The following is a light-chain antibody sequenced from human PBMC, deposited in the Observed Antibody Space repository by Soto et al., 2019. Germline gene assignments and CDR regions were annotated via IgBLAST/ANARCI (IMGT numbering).Light chain of an antibody. CDR2: SNN. Sequence: QSVLTQPPSASGTPGQRVTISCSGSSSNIGSNYVYWYQQLPGTAPKLLIYSNNQRPSGVSDRFSGSKSGTSASLAIRGLRSEDEADYYCAAWDDSLSGVVFGGGTQLTVL. CDR1: SSNIGSNY. V-gene: IGLV1-47*02. CDR3: AAWDDSLSGVV. J-gene: IGLJ2*01.